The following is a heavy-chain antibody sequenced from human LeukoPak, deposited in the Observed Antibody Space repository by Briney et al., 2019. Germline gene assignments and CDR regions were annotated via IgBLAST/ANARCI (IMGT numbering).Heavy chain of an antibody. Sequence: PGGSLRLSCAASGFTFRSYSMSWVRQAPGKGLEWVSTISGSGDNTYYADSLKGRFTISRDNSKNTLYLQVNSLRAEDTALYYCAKAPGSSWAAFDSWDQGTLVTVSS. CDR2: ISGSGDNT. V-gene: IGHV3-23*01. D-gene: IGHD6-13*01. CDR3: AKAPGSSWAAFDS. CDR1: GFTFRSYS. J-gene: IGHJ4*02.